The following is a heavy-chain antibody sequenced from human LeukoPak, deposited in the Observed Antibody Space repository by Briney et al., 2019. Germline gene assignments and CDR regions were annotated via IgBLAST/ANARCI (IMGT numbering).Heavy chain of an antibody. CDR3: AKTVVSSGWNYFDH. Sequence: GGSLRLSCAASGFTFSSYGMHWVRQAPGKGLEWVAVIWYDGSNKYYADSVKGRVTISRDNLKNTLYLQMKGLRAEDTAVYYCAKTVVSSGWNYFDHWGQGTLVTVSS. CDR1: GFTFSSYG. J-gene: IGHJ4*02. D-gene: IGHD3-22*01. V-gene: IGHV3-33*06. CDR2: IWYDGSNK.